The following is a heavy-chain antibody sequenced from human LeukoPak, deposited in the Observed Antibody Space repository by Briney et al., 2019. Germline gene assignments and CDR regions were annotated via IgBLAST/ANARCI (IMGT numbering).Heavy chain of an antibody. CDR1: GFTVSSNY. CDR3: ARGGGIRGRAFDI. V-gene: IGHV3-66*01. Sequence: GGSLRLTCAASGFTVSSNYMSWVRQAPGKGLEWVSVIYSGGSTYYADSVKGRFTISRDNSKNTLYLQMNSLRAEDTAVYYCARGGGIRGRAFDIWGQGTMVTVSS. D-gene: IGHD6-13*01. CDR2: IYSGGST. J-gene: IGHJ3*02.